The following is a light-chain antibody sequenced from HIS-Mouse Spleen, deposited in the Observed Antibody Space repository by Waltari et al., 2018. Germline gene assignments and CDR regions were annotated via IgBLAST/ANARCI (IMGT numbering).Light chain of an antibody. Sequence: QSALTQPASVSGSPGQSITISCTGTSSDVGSDNLVSWYQQHPGKAPKHMVYEGSKRPSGVSNRFSGSKSGNTASLTISGLQAEDEADYYCCSYAGSSTFDVVFGGGTKLTVL. CDR3: CSYAGSSTFDVV. V-gene: IGLV2-23*03. CDR1: SSDVGSDNL. CDR2: EGS. J-gene: IGLJ2*01.